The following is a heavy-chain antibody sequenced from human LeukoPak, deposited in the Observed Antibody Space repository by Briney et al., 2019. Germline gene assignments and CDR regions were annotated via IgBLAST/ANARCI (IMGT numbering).Heavy chain of an antibody. CDR1: GFTFSSYS. CDR3: ARGGYSSGWEYFDY. CDR2: ISSSSSTI. J-gene: IGHJ4*02. D-gene: IGHD6-19*01. Sequence: GGSLRLSCAASGFTFSSYSMNWVRQAPGKGLEWVSYISSSSSTIYYADSVKGRFTISRDNAKSSLYLQMNSLRAEDTAVYHCARGGYSSGWEYFDYWGQGTLVTVSS. V-gene: IGHV3-48*01.